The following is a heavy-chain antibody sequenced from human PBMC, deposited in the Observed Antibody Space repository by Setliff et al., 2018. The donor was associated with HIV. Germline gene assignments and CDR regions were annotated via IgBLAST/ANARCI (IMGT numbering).Heavy chain of an antibody. J-gene: IGHJ6*02. CDR3: ARDRLSYNFYYYGMDV. CDR1: GDTFTGYY. Sequence: GASVKVSCKAPGDTFTGYYMHWVRQAPGQGLEWMGWINPNSGGTTYAQKFQGRVIMTRDTSISTAYMQLSRLRSDDTAVYYCARDRLSYNFYYYGMDVWGQGTTVTVSS. V-gene: IGHV1-2*02. CDR2: INPNSGGT. D-gene: IGHD1-26*01.